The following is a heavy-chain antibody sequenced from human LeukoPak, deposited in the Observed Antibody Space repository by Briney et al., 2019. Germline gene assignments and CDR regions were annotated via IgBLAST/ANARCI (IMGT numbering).Heavy chain of an antibody. CDR1: GFAFSTYW. Sequence: PGGSLRLSCAASGFAFSTYWMSWVRQAPGKGPEWVANIKQDGSEKSYVDSVKGRFTISRDNAKNSLYLQLNSLRTEDTAVYYCARPNGCGWDFWGQGTLVTVSS. D-gene: IGHD5-24*01. V-gene: IGHV3-7*01. CDR3: ARPNGCGWDF. J-gene: IGHJ4*02. CDR2: IKQDGSEK.